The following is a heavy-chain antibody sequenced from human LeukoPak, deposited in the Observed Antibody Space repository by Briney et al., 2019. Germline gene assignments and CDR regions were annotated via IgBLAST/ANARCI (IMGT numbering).Heavy chain of an antibody. J-gene: IGHJ6*02. CDR2: ISADNGKT. V-gene: IGHV1-18*01. Sequence: GASVKVSCKASGYTFSSNGINWVRQAPGQGLEWMGWISADNGKTNDAQKLQGRVTVTTDTSTSTAYMELRSLRSDDTAMYFCARDFSNSLYYYYGMDVWGQGTTVTVSS. CDR3: ARDFSNSLYYYYGMDV. D-gene: IGHD2/OR15-2a*01. CDR1: GYTFSSNG.